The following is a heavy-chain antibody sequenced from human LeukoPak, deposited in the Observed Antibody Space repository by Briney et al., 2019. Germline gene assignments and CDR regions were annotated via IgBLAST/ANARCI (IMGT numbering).Heavy chain of an antibody. V-gene: IGHV4-4*02. CDR1: GDSINSLDL. J-gene: IGHJ4*02. CDR3: AGLVGRYSSGLYYYYFDY. Sequence: PSGTLSLTCTVSGDSINSLDLWSWVRQPPGKGLEWIGEMYLSGTTHSNPSVKSRVTISIDKSKNQFFLNLSSVTATDTAVYYCAGLVGRYSSGLYYYYFDYWGQGTLVTVSS. CDR2: MYLSGTT. D-gene: IGHD3-22*01.